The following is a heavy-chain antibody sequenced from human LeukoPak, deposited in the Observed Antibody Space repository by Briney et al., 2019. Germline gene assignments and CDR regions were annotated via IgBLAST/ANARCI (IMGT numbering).Heavy chain of an antibody. D-gene: IGHD6-19*01. V-gene: IGHV1-18*01. CDR2: ISTYNGNT. J-gene: IGHJ6*02. CDR3: ARDPGYSSGWTLSYYGMDV. CDR1: GYTFTSYG. Sequence: ASVKVSCKASGYTFTSYGISWVRQAPGQGLQWMGWISTYNGNTNYAQKLQGRVTMTTDTSTGTAYMELRSLRSDDTTVYYCARDPGYSSGWTLSYYGMDVWGQGTTVTVSS.